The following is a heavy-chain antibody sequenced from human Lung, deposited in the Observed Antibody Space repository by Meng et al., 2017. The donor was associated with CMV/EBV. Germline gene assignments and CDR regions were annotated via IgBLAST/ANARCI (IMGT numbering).Heavy chain of an antibody. V-gene: IGHV3-21*01. D-gene: IGHD2-2*01. Sequence: GGSLRLXXAASGFTFSTYSMNWVRQAPGKGLEWVSSITSSSSYNYYADSVTGRFTISRDNTKNSLYLQMNSLRAEDTAVYFCARDDCRGGYCSSTSYYYGMDVWGQGTTVXVSS. CDR2: ITSSSSYN. CDR1: GFTFSTYS. J-gene: IGHJ6*02. CDR3: ARDDCRGGYCSSTSYYYGMDV.